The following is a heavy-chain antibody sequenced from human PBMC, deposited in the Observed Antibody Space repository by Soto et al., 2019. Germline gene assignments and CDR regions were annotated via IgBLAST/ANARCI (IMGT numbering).Heavy chain of an antibody. Sequence: SETLSLTCAVYGGSLIGYYWSWIRQPPGKGLEWIGEINHSGSTNYNPSLKSRVTISVDTSKNQFSLKLSSVTAADTAVYYCARPSVTKGYYYYGMDVWGQGTTVTVSS. D-gene: IGHD4-17*01. CDR2: INHSGST. J-gene: IGHJ6*02. CDR3: ARPSVTKGYYYYGMDV. CDR1: GGSLIGYY. V-gene: IGHV4-34*01.